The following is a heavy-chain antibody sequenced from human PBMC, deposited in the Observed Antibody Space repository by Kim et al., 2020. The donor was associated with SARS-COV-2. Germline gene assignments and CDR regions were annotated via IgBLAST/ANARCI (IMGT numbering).Heavy chain of an antibody. J-gene: IGHJ4*02. Sequence: ASVKVSCKASGYTFTSYDINWVRQATGQGLEWMGWMNPNSGNTGYAQKFQGRVTMTRNTSISTAYMELSSLRSEDTAVYYCAASLDIVALFDYWGQGTLVTVSS. CDR3: AASLDIVALFDY. CDR1: GYTFTSYD. D-gene: IGHD5-12*01. CDR2: MNPNSGNT. V-gene: IGHV1-8*01.